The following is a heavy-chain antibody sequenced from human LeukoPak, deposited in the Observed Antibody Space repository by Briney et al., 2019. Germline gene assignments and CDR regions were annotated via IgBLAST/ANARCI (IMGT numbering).Heavy chain of an antibody. Sequence: NPSETLSLTCTISGGSVSDYYWSWIRQSPGKGLEWIGYIYYTGSTTYNPSLKSRVTMSADTSKNQFSLKLSSVTAADTAVYYCASGYCGGACQLGGVDMWGQGTMVTVSS. V-gene: IGHV4-59*02. D-gene: IGHD2-21*02. J-gene: IGHJ3*02. CDR1: GGSVSDYY. CDR3: ASGYCGGACQLGGVDM. CDR2: IYYTGST.